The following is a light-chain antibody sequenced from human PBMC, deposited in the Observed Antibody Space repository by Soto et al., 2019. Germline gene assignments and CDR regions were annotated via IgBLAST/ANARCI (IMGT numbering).Light chain of an antibody. V-gene: IGKV3-15*01. CDR1: QSVTNN. CDR3: QQYNTWPPTLT. CDR2: RAS. J-gene: IGKJ4*01. Sequence: EIVMTQSPGTLSVSPGERATLSCRASQSVTNNLAWYQQKPGQAPRLLIYRASARAASVPARFSGSGSGTEFILIINSLQSEDFATYYCQQYNTWPPTLTFGGGTKVEV.